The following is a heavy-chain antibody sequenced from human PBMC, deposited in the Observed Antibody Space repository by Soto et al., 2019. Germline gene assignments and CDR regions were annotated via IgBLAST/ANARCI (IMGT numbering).Heavy chain of an antibody. Sequence: QVQLQESGPGLVKPSETLSLSCTVSGGSISSYYWSWFRQSPGKRMEWIGYVHHSWGSSYNLSLQSRVALSLDTSKSQFSLKVTSVTATDTAVYYCARQGFGPLHGLVDVWGQGTTVTVSS. V-gene: IGHV4-59*08. J-gene: IGHJ6*02. CDR3: ARQGFGPLHGLVDV. CDR1: GGSISSYY. CDR2: VHHSWGS. D-gene: IGHD3-10*01.